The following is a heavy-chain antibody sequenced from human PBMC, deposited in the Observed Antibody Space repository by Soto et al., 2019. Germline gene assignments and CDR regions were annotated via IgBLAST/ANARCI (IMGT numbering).Heavy chain of an antibody. D-gene: IGHD1-26*01. V-gene: IGHV2-26*01. CDR2: IFWNDER. Sequence: QVTLKESGPVLVKPTETLTLTCTVSGFSLSKARMGVSWIRQPPGKALEWLAHIFWNDERSYNTALKSRLTISRDTSKSQVVPTMTHVDPVDTGTYFCARALREGLPIYYFDSWGQGTLVTVSS. CDR1: GFSLSKARMG. CDR3: ARALREGLPIYYFDS. J-gene: IGHJ4*02.